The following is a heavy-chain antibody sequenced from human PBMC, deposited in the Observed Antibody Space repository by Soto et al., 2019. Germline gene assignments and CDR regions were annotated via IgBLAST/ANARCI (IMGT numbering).Heavy chain of an antibody. CDR3: ASSTGWYRHDV. Sequence: QVQLQESGPGLVKPSGTLSLTCAVSGDSISNSRWWSWVRQPPGKGLEWIGDIFHSGDTNYNPSLKSRVVISVDKSQNQFSLNVSSVAAADTDVYYCASSTGWYRHDVWGQGTLVTVSS. CDR2: IFHSGDT. CDR1: GDSISNSRW. J-gene: IGHJ3*01. V-gene: IGHV4-4*02. D-gene: IGHD6-19*01.